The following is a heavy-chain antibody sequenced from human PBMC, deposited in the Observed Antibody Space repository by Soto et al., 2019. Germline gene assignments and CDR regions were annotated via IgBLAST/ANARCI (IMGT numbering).Heavy chain of an antibody. V-gene: IGHV1-18*04. CDR1: GYTFTSYG. Sequence: QVQLVQSGAEVKKPGASVKVSCKASGYTFTSYGVSWVRQAPGQGLEWMGWISGYNGNTNYAQKLQGRVTMTTDTSKSTAYMELRSLRSDDTAVYYCARAGKYYYGSGSPYYYGMDVWAKGSRSPSP. CDR2: ISGYNGNT. CDR3: ARAGKYYYGSGSPYYYGMDV. D-gene: IGHD3-10*01. J-gene: IGHJ6*02.